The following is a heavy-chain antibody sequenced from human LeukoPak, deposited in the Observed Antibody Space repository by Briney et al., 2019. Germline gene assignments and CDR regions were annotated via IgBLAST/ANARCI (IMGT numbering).Heavy chain of an antibody. J-gene: IGHJ6*02. V-gene: IGHV1-69*04. CDR3: ARGQDVARYYYYGMDV. D-gene: IGHD2-15*01. CDR1: GGTFSSYA. Sequence: ASATVSCKASGGTFSSYALSWVRQAPGQGLEWMGTIIPIVGIANYAQKFQGRATITADKSTSTAYMELSSLRSEDTAVYYCARGQDVARYYYYGMDVWGQGTTVTVSS. CDR2: IIPIVGIA.